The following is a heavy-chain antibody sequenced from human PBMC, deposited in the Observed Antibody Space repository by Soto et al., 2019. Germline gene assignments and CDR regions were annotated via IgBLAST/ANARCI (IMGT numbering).Heavy chain of an antibody. CDR3: ARGRENYYYYYGMDV. Sequence: GASVKVSCKASGYTFTSYDIIWVRQATGQGLEWMGWMNPNSGNTGYVQKFQGRVTMTRNTSISTAYMELSSLRSEDTAVYYCARGRENYYYYYGMDVWGQGTTVTVSS. J-gene: IGHJ6*02. V-gene: IGHV1-8*01. D-gene: IGHD1-26*01. CDR1: GYTFTSYD. CDR2: MNPNSGNT.